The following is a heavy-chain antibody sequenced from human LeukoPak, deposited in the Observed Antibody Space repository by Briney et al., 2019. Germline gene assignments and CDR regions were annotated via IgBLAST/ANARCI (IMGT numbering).Heavy chain of an antibody. CDR2: ISWNSGSI. Sequence: GRSLRLSCAASGFTFDDYAMHWVRQAPGKGLEWVSGISWNSGSIGYADSVKGRFTISRDNAKNSLYLQMNSLRAEDTALYYCAKDWNDIAAAPIDYWGQGTLVTVSS. D-gene: IGHD6-13*01. CDR1: GFTFDDYA. CDR3: AKDWNDIAAAPIDY. V-gene: IGHV3-9*01. J-gene: IGHJ4*02.